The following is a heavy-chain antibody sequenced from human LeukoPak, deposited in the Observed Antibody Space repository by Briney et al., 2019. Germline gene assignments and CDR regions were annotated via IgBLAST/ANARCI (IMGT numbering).Heavy chain of an antibody. CDR1: GYTFNNYD. CDR3: TRETSSRYFDY. J-gene: IGHJ4*02. V-gene: IGHV1-8*03. Sequence: GASVKVSCKASGYTFNNYDINWVRQATGQGLEWMGWMNPNSGNTGYAQKFQGRVTITMDTSRSTAYMELSSLRSEDTAVYYCTRETSSRYFDYWGQGTLVTVSS. CDR2: MNPNSGNT.